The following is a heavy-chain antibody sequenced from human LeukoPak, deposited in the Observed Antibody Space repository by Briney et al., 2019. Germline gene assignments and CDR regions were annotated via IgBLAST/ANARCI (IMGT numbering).Heavy chain of an antibody. V-gene: IGHV3-11*04. D-gene: IGHD5-18*01. CDR1: GFIFSSYW. CDR3: ARTARHLDY. Sequence: GGSLRLSCAASGFIFSSYWMSWIRQAPGKGLECLSYISGSGTDINYADSVRGRFTISRDNAKNLLYLQMNDLRVEDTAVYYCARTARHLDYWGQGTLVTVSS. CDR2: ISGSGTDI. J-gene: IGHJ4*02.